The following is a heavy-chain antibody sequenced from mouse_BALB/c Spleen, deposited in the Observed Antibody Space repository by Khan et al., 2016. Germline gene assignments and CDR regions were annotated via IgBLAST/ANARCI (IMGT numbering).Heavy chain of an antibody. J-gene: IGHJ4*01. Sequence: QVQLKQSGPGLVAPSQSLSLTCTVAGFSLTSYGVHWVRQPPGKGLEWLGVIWAGGSTNYYSALMSRLSISKDKSKSQFFLKLNSLPTDDTSMYYCARVCVRYAMDYWGQGTSVTVSS. CDR2: IWAGGST. D-gene: IGHD1-1*01. CDR1: GFSLTSYG. CDR3: ARVCVRYAMDY. V-gene: IGHV2-9*02.